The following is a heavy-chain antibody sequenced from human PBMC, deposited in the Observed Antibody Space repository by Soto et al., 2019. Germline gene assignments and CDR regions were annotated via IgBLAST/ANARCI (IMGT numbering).Heavy chain of an antibody. CDR3: TRDPSGSLNVPYYYYYYMDV. CDR1: GFTFGDYA. J-gene: IGHJ6*03. Sequence: PGGSLRLSCTASGFTFGDYAMSWFRQAPGKGLEWVGFIRSKAYGGTTEYAASVKGRFTISRDDSKSIAYLQMNSLKTEDTAVYYCTRDPSGSLNVPYYYYYYMDVWGKGTTVTVSS. D-gene: IGHD6-6*01. V-gene: IGHV3-49*03. CDR2: IRSKAYGGTT.